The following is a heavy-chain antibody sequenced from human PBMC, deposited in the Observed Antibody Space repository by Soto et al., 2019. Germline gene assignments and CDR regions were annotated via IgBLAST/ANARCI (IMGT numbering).Heavy chain of an antibody. CDR2: IYYSGST. CDR3: ARFNWYFDL. Sequence: QVQLQESGPGLVKPSETLSLTCTVSGGSISSYYWSWIRQPPGKGLAWLGYIYYSGSTNYNPSLKSRVTISVDTSKNQFSLKLSSVPAADTAVYYCARFNWYFDLWGRGTLVTVSS. CDR1: GGSISSYY. J-gene: IGHJ2*01. V-gene: IGHV4-59*08.